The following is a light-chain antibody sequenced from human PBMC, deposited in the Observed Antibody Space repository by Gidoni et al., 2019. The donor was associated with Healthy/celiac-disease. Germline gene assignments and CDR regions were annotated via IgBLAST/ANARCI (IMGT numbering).Light chain of an antibody. V-gene: IGKV3-11*01. CDR2: DAS. J-gene: IGKJ4*01. CDR1: QSVSSY. Sequence: EIVLTQSPATLSLSPGERATLSCRASQSVSSYLAWYQQKPGQAPRLLIYDASNRATGIPARFSGSGSGTDFTLPISSLEPEDFAVYYCQQRSNWRGLTFGGXTKVEIK. CDR3: QQRSNWRGLT.